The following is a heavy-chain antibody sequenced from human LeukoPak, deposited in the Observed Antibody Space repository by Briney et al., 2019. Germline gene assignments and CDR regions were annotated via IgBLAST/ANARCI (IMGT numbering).Heavy chain of an antibody. CDR3: ARILRYFDWLLPYFDY. CDR1: GGSISSGSYY. J-gene: IGHJ4*02. V-gene: IGHV4-61*02. Sequence: PSETLSLTCTVSGGSISSGSYYWSWIRQPAGKGLEWIGRIYTSGSTNYNPSLKSRVTISVDTSKNQFSLKLSSVTAADTAVYYCARILRYFDWLLPYFDYWGQGTLVTVSS. D-gene: IGHD3-9*01. CDR2: IYTSGST.